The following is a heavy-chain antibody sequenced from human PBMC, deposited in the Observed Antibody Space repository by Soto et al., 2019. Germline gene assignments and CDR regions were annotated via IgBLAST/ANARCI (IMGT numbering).Heavy chain of an antibody. D-gene: IGHD2-15*01. Sequence: GGSLRLSCAASGFTFSSYAMHWVRQAPGKGLEWVAVISYDGSNKYYADSVKGRFTISRDNSTNTLYLQMNSLRAEDTAVYYCLVAATNDAFDIWGQGTMVTVSS. J-gene: IGHJ3*02. CDR2: ISYDGSNK. V-gene: IGHV3-30-3*01. CDR1: GFTFSSYA. CDR3: LVAATNDAFDI.